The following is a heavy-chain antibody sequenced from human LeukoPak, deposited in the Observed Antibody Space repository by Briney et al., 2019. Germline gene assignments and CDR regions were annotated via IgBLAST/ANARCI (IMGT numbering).Heavy chain of an antibody. V-gene: IGHV1-8*03. D-gene: IGHD3-3*01. CDR3: ARAYYDFWSGSKFWFYYYYGMDV. CDR1: GYTFTRYD. CDR2: MNPNSGNP. Sequence: ASVTVSCKASGYTFTRYDINGLRQAAGQGLEGMGWMNPNSGNPGYEQKFQGRVTITRNNAISTAYMDLSSLRSEDTAVYYCARAYYDFWSGSKFWFYYYYGMDVGGQGTTVTVSS. J-gene: IGHJ6*02.